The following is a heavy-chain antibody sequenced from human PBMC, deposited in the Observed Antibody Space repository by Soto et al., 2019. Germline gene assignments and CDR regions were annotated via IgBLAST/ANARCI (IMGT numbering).Heavy chain of an antibody. CDR3: GRGGSDSPMAPGY. J-gene: IGHJ4*02. Sequence: GGSLRLSCAASGFIFSNNAMTWVRQAPGKGLEWVSTISSSGTTTYYADSVKGRFTISRDNSKDTLYLLMRSLRVDDTAVFYCGRGGSDSPMAPGYWGQGTLVTVS. V-gene: IGHV3-23*01. CDR1: GFIFSNNA. CDR2: ISSSGTTT. D-gene: IGHD5-18*01.